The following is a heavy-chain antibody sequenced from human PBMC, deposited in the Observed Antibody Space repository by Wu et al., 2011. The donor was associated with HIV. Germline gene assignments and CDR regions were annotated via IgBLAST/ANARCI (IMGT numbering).Heavy chain of an antibody. Sequence: QVQLVQSGAEVKKPGASVKVSCKASGYTFTSYGISWVRQAPGQGLEWIGWIRTYNGETNYAQNLQGRVTVTTDTSTSTVYMEVRSLRSDDTAAYYCARDPPGYPYYFDYWGQGTLVTVSS. V-gene: IGHV1-18*01. CDR1: GYTFTSYG. CDR2: IRTYNGET. D-gene: IGHD5-12*01. J-gene: IGHJ4*02. CDR3: ARDPPGYPYYFDY.